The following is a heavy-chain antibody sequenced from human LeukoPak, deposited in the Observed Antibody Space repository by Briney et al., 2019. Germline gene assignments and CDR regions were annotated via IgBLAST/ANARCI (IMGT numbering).Heavy chain of an antibody. CDR3: AREGGRYCSGGSCYSSNGWYGGLNY. J-gene: IGHJ4*02. D-gene: IGHD2-15*01. CDR1: GYTFTSYG. CDR2: ISTYNGHT. Sequence: ASVKVSCTASGYTFTSYGISWVRQAPGQGLEWMGWISTYNGHTNYARKVQGRVTMTTDTSTSTAYMELMSLRSDDTAVYFCAREGGRYCSGGSCYSSNGWYGGLNYWGQGTLVTVSS. V-gene: IGHV1-18*01.